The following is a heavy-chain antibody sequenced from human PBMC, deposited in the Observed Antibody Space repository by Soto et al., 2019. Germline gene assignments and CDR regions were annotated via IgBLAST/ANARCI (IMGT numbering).Heavy chain of an antibody. J-gene: IGHJ5*02. Sequence: QVQLVQSGAEVKKPGASVKVSCKTSGYTFISYDINWVRQAAGQGLEWMGWMNPNSGNTGYAQKFQGRVTMTRNTAISRAYMGVSSLEFDDTAVYYCARVRIVLEPPTKNGFDPWGEGTLVTVSS. CDR1: GYTFISYD. V-gene: IGHV1-8*01. CDR3: ARVRIVLEPPTKNGFDP. D-gene: IGHD2-2*01. CDR2: MNPNSGNT.